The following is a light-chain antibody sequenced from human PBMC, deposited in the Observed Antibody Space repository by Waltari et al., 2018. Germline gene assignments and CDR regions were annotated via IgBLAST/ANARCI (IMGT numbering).Light chain of an antibody. J-gene: IGKJ4*01. Sequence: DIQLTQSPSFLSSSLGDRHTTSCRASQGISSYLAWYQVRPGKAPKLLIYSASTLQSGVPSRFSGSGSGTDFTLTISRLQHEDFATYYCQQLNSYPLTFGGGTKLEIK. CDR2: SAS. CDR1: QGISSY. CDR3: QQLNSYPLT. V-gene: IGKV1-9*01.